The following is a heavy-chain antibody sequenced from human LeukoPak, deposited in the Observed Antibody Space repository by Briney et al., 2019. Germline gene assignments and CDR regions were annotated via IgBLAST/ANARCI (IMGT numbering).Heavy chain of an antibody. V-gene: IGHV3-9*01. CDR3: ARDLVYYDSSGVLDY. J-gene: IGHJ4*02. CDR2: ITWNSAII. Sequence: GRSLRLSCAASGFIFDDHAMHRVRQAPGKGLEWISTITWNSAIIDCADSVKGRFSISRDNAKNSLYLQMNSLRAEDTAMNYCARDLVYYDSSGVLDYWGQGTLVIVSS. CDR1: GFIFDDHA. D-gene: IGHD3-22*01.